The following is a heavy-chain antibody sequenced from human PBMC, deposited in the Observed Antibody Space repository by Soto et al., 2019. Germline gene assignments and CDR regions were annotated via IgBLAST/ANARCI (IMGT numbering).Heavy chain of an antibody. CDR1: GGSISSYY. CDR2: IYYSGST. Sequence: SETLSLTCTVSGGSISSYYWSWIRQPPGKGLEWIGYIYYSGSTNYNPSLKSRVTISVDTSKNQFSLKLSSVTAADTAVYYCARGTGLAVAGTGFDYWGQGTLVTAPQ. V-gene: IGHV4-59*01. CDR3: ARGTGLAVAGTGFDY. J-gene: IGHJ4*02. D-gene: IGHD6-19*01.